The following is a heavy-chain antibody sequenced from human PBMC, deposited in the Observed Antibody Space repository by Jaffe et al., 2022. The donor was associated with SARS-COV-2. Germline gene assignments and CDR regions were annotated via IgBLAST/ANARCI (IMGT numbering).Heavy chain of an antibody. Sequence: QVQLQESGPGLVKPSQTLSLTCTVSGGSISSGSYYWSWIRQPAGKGLEWIGRIYTSGSTNYNPSLKSRVTISVDTSKNQFSLKLSSVTAADTAVYYCARDGRWEPLDYWGQGTLVTVSS. CDR3: ARDGRWEPLDY. CDR2: IYTSGST. V-gene: IGHV4-61*02. CDR1: GGSISSGSYY. D-gene: IGHD1-26*01. J-gene: IGHJ4*02.